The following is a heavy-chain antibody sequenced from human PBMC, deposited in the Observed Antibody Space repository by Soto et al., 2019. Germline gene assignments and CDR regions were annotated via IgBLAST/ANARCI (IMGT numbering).Heavy chain of an antibody. D-gene: IGHD4-4*01. J-gene: IGHJ5*02. V-gene: IGHV1-69*13. CDR3: ARDPSTINKLIGVWFDP. CDR1: GDTFGRFT. CDR2: IKPISDIT. Sequence: SVKVSCKASGDTFGRFTINWVRQAPGQGLEWMGGIKPISDITNYAQRFQGRVTFTADASTSTVYLELSSLRSEDTAMYYCARDPSTINKLIGVWFDPWGQGTLVTVSS.